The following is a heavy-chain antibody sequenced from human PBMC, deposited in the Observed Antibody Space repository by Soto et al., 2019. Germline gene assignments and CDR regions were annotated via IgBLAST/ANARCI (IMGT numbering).Heavy chain of an antibody. D-gene: IGHD1-26*01. CDR3: AREGGSLNWFDP. CDR1: GFTFSSYS. Sequence: EVQLVESGGGLVQPGGSLRLFYAASGFTFSSYSMNWVRQAPGKGLEWVSYISSSSSTIYYADSVKGRFTISRDNAKNSLYLQMNSLRDEDTTVYYCAREGGSLNWFDPWGQGTLVTVSS. J-gene: IGHJ5*02. V-gene: IGHV3-48*02. CDR2: ISSSSSTI.